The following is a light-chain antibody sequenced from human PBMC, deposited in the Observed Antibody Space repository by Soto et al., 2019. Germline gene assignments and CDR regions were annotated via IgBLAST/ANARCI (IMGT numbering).Light chain of an antibody. CDR3: QQYNSYSPT. CDR1: HGLLHSDGKTF. Sequence: DIVMTQTPLSLSVTPGQSSSISCKSSHGLLHSDGKTFFYWYLQRPGQPPQLLIYEVSNRFSGVPDRFSGSGSGTEFTLTISSLQPDDFATYYCQQYNSYSPTFGQGTKVDIK. J-gene: IGKJ1*01. CDR2: EVS. V-gene: IGKV2D-29*01.